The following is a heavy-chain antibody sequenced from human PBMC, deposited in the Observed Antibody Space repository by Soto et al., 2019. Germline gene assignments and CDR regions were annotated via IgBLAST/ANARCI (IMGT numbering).Heavy chain of an antibody. D-gene: IGHD1-26*01. J-gene: IGHJ4*02. V-gene: IGHV3-7*05. CDR2: IKQGGREK. CDR1: GFTFSSYW. Sequence: EVHLVESGGGLVQPGGSLRLSCAASGFTFSSYWMSWVRQVPGKGLEWVANIKQGGREKYYVDSVKGRFTISRDNAKNSLYLQMNSLRAEDTALYYCARDKQVGATIFDYWGQGTLVTVSS. CDR3: ARDKQVGATIFDY.